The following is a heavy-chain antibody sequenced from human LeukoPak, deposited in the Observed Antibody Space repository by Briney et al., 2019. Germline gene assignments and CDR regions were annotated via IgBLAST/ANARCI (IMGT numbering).Heavy chain of an antibody. D-gene: IGHD5-12*01. J-gene: IGHJ4*02. Sequence: SETLFLTCTVSGGSISSYYWSWIRQPPGKGLEWIGYVYYGGSTNYNPSLKSRVSMSVDTSKNQFSLTLTSVTVADTAFYYCARGGIRGYSAFDNLDFWGLGTHVTVSS. V-gene: IGHV4-59*01. CDR3: ARGGIRGYSAFDNLDF. CDR2: VYYGGST. CDR1: GGSISSYY.